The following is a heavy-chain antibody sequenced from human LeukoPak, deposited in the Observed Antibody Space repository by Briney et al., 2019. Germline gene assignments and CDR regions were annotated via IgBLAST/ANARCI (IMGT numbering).Heavy chain of an antibody. CDR2: IKQDGSEK. CDR1: GFTFSSYW. CDR3: ARFGGLRVWGSYRFNWFDP. V-gene: IGHV3-7*01. D-gene: IGHD3-16*02. J-gene: IGHJ5*02. Sequence: GGSLRLSCAASGFTFSSYWMSWVRQAPGKGLEWVANIKQDGSEKYYVDSVKGRFTISRDNAKNSLYLQMNSLRAEDTAVYYCARFGGLRVWGSYRFNWFDPWGQGTLVTVSS.